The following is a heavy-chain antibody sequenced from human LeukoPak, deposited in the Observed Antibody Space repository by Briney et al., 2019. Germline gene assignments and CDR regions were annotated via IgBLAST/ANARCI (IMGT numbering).Heavy chain of an antibody. V-gene: IGHV3-21*01. CDR1: GFTFSYYS. J-gene: IGHJ3*02. D-gene: IGHD6-13*01. Sequence: GGSLRLSCAASGFTFSYYSMNWVRQAPGKGLEWVSSISSSSNYIYYADSVKGRFTISRDNAENSLYLQMNSLRAEDTAVYYCARGGAAAGLDAFDIWGQGIVVTVSS. CDR2: ISSSSNYI. CDR3: ARGGAAAGLDAFDI.